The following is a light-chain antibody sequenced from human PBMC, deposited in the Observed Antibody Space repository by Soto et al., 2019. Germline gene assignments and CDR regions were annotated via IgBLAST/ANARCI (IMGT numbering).Light chain of an antibody. CDR2: GAS. Sequence: EIVMTQSPVTLSVSPGERATLSCRASQSVSSNLAWFQQKPGQAPRLLIYGASTRAIGTPAKVSGSGSGTEVTHTIRRPPAECFPVCYGQQLNNWPRTIGQGTKVEIK. CDR3: QQLNNWPRT. CDR1: QSVSSN. V-gene: IGKV3-15*01. J-gene: IGKJ1*01.